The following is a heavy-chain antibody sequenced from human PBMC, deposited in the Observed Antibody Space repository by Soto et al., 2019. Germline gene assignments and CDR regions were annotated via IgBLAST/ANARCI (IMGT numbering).Heavy chain of an antibody. V-gene: IGHV3-33*01. CDR3: ARERHLAEVTAILDY. Sequence: QVQLVESGGGVVQPGRSLRLSYAASGFTFSSYGMHWVRQAPGKGLEWVAVIWYDGSNKYYADSVKGRFTISRDNSKNTLYLQMNSLRAEDTAVYYCARERHLAEVTAILDYWGQGTLVTVSS. CDR1: GFTFSSYG. J-gene: IGHJ4*02. CDR2: IWYDGSNK. D-gene: IGHD2-21*02.